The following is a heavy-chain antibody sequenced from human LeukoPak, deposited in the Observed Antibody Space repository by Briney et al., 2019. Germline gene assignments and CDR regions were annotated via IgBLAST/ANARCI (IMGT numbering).Heavy chain of an antibody. J-gene: IGHJ4*02. D-gene: IGHD2-15*01. Sequence: GGSLRLSCAASGFTVSSNYMSWVRQAPGKGLEWVSVIYSGGNTYYADSVKGRFTISRDNSKNTLYLQMNSLRAEDTAVYYCAREMEGMVGPPCLGYWGQGTLVTVSS. V-gene: IGHV3-53*01. CDR1: GFTVSSNY. CDR2: IYSGGNT. CDR3: AREMEGMVGPPCLGY.